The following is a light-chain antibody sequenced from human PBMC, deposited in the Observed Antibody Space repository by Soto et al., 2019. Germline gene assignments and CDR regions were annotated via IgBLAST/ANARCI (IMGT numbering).Light chain of an antibody. CDR3: CSYAGSYTYV. J-gene: IGLJ1*01. V-gene: IGLV2-11*01. CDR1: SSDVGRYNF. Sequence: QSVLTQPRSVSGSPGQSVTLSCTGTSSDVGRYNFVSWYQQRPDKAPALIIYDVTRRPSGVPDRFSGSKSGNTASLTISGLQAEYETDYYCCSYAGSYTYVLGTGIKVAVL. CDR2: DVT.